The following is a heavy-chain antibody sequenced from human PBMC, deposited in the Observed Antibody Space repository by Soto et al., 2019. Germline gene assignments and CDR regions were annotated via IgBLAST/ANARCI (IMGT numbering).Heavy chain of an antibody. V-gene: IGHV5-51*01. CDR2: VYPSDSDV. CDR3: ARHGIDVWDYGMDV. D-gene: IGHD1-20*01. Sequence: GESLKISCQGTGYRFSSSWIGWVRQKPGKGLEWLGNVYPSDSDVGYSPAFEGQVTISADKSISTAYLQWSSLKASDTAMYYCARHGIDVWDYGMDVWGQGTTVTVSS. J-gene: IGHJ6*02. CDR1: GYRFSSSW.